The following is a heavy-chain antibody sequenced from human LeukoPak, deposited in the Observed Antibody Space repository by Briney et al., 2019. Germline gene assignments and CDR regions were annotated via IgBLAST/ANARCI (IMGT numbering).Heavy chain of an antibody. D-gene: IGHD4-23*01. Sequence: SETLSLTCAVYGGSFSGYYWSWIRQPPGKGLEWIGEIYHSGSTNYNPSLKSRVTISVDKSKNQFSLKLSSVTAADTAVYYCARERGYGGNSVWYFDLWGRGTLVTVSS. J-gene: IGHJ2*01. CDR1: GGSFSGYY. V-gene: IGHV4-34*01. CDR2: IYHSGST. CDR3: ARERGYGGNSVWYFDL.